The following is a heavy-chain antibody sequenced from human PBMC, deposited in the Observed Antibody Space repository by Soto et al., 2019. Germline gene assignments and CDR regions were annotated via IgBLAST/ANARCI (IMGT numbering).Heavy chain of an antibody. J-gene: IGHJ4*02. V-gene: IGHV4-59*08. CDR2: IYYSGST. CDR1: GGYIRFYY. Sequence: SETLSLTSTVSGGYIRFYYWSWIRQPPGKGLEWIGYIYYSGSTNYNPSPKSRVTISVDTSKNQFSLKLSSVTAADTAVYYCARRYGSSFDYWGQGTLVTVSS. D-gene: IGHD6-13*01. CDR3: ARRYGSSFDY.